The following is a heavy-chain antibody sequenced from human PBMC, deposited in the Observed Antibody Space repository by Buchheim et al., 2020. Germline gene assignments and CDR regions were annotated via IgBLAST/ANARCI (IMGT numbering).Heavy chain of an antibody. CDR3: AREREMDYYDSSGYPYAFDI. CDR1: GGSISSGDYY. CDR2: IYYSGST. J-gene: IGHJ3*02. D-gene: IGHD3-22*01. Sequence: QVQLQESGPGLVKPSQTLSLTCTVSGGSISSGDYYWSWIRQPPGKGLEWIGYIYYSGSTYYNPSLKSRVTISVDTSQNQFSLKLSSVTAADTAVYYCAREREMDYYDSSGYPYAFDIWGQGT. V-gene: IGHV4-30-4*01.